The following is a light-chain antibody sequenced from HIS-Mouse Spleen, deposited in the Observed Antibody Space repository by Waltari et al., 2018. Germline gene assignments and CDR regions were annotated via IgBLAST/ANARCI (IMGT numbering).Light chain of an antibody. Sequence: DIQMTQSPSTLPASVRDRVTITCRASQSISSWLAWYQEKPGKAPKLLIYKASSLESGVPSRFSGSGSGTEFTLTISSLQPDDFATYYCQQYNSYSTFGPGTKVDIK. CDR2: KAS. V-gene: IGKV1-5*03. CDR1: QSISSW. J-gene: IGKJ3*01. CDR3: QQYNSYST.